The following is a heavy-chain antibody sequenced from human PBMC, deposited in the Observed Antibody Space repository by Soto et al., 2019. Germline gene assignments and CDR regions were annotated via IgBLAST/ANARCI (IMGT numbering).Heavy chain of an antibody. V-gene: IGHV6-1*01. Sequence: SQTLSLTCAISGDSVSRNSAAWNWIRQSPSRGLEWLGRTYYRSKWYNDYAVSVKSRITINPDTSKNQFSLQLNSVTPEYTAVDYCARETPGDYDSSGYYDFSFDYWGQGTLVTVSS. CDR1: GDSVSRNSAA. CDR2: TYYRSKWYN. D-gene: IGHD3-22*01. CDR3: ARETPGDYDSSGYYDFSFDY. J-gene: IGHJ4*02.